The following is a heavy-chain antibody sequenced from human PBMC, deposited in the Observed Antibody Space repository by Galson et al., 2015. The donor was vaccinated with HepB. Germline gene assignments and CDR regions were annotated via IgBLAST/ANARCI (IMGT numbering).Heavy chain of an antibody. J-gene: IGHJ6*02. Sequence: SVKVSCKASGYTFTSYAMHWVRQAPGQRLEWMGWINAGNGNTKYSQKFQGRVTITRDTSASTAYMELSSLRSEDTAVYYCARVKYSSSWRQFYYYYGMDVWGQGTTVTVSS. D-gene: IGHD6-13*01. V-gene: IGHV1-3*01. CDR1: GYTFTSYA. CDR3: ARVKYSSSWRQFYYYYGMDV. CDR2: INAGNGNT.